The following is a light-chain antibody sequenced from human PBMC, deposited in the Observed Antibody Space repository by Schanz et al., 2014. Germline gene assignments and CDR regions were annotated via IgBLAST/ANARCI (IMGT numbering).Light chain of an antibody. J-gene: IGLJ3*02. V-gene: IGLV2-14*01. CDR1: SSDVGGYNY. CDR2: DVS. CDR3: SSYTSSSTWV. Sequence: QSALTQPASVSGSPGQSITISCTGTSSDVGGYNYVSWYQQHPGKAPKLMIYDVSNRPSGVSNRFSGSKSANTASLTISGLQAEDEADYYCSSYTSSSTWVFGGGTKVTVL.